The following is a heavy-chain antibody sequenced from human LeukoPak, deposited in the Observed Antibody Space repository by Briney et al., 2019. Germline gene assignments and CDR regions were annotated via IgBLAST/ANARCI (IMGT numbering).Heavy chain of an antibody. Sequence: TSETLSLTCAVYGGSFSGYYWSWIRQPPGKGLEWIGEINHSGSTNYNPSPKSRVTISVDTSKNQFSLKLSSVTAADTAVYYCARARAYCSGGSCYSYNFDYWGQGTLVTVSS. V-gene: IGHV4-34*01. CDR2: INHSGST. CDR1: GGSFSGYY. CDR3: ARARAYCSGGSCYSYNFDY. D-gene: IGHD2-15*01. J-gene: IGHJ4*02.